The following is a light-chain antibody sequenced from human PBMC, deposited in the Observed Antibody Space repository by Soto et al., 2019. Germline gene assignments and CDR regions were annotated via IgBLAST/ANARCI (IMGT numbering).Light chain of an antibody. CDR1: QSVSSN. CDR2: DAS. CDR3: QQYNNWPRT. J-gene: IGKJ1*01. V-gene: IGKV3-15*01. Sequence: EIVMTQSPATLSVSPGERATLSCRASQSVSSNLVWYQQKPGQAPRLLIYDASSRATGIPARFSGSGSGTEFTLTISSLQSEDFAVYYCQQYNNWPRTFGQGNKVEIK.